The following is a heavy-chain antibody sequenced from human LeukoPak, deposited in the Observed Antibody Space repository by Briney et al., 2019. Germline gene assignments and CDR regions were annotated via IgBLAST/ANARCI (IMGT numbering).Heavy chain of an antibody. J-gene: IGHJ4*02. D-gene: IGHD2-2*01. V-gene: IGHV4-59*01. CDR1: GGSISGYY. CDR3: ARSYCSNINCYPYYFDF. Sequence: SETLSLTCTVSGGSISGYYWSWIRQPPGKGLEWIGFIYYTGSTNYNPSLESRVTISVDTSKNHFSLKLSSVTAADTAVYYCARSYCSNINCYPYYFDFWGQGALVTVSS. CDR2: IYYTGST.